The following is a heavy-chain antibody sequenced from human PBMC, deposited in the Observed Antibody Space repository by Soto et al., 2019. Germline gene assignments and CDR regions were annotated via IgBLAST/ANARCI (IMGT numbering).Heavy chain of an antibody. Sequence: SLRLSCAASGIDFRNTWIHWVRQVPGKGLVWVSRINSDGTSIIYADFVKGRFTFSRDNAKNTVYLQMSSLRVEDTAVYYCAKDWYQTIDHWVQGTPVTVSS. CDR3: AKDWYQTIDH. V-gene: IGHV3-74*01. CDR1: GIDFRNTW. CDR2: INSDGTSI. J-gene: IGHJ4*02. D-gene: IGHD1-1*01.